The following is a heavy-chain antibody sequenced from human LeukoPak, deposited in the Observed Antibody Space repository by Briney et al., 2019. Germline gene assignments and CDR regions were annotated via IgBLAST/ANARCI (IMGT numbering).Heavy chain of an antibody. Sequence: GASVKVSCKASGYTFTGYYMHWVRQAPGQGLEWMGCINPNSGGTTYAQKFQGRVTMTRDTSMSTVYMEVSSLRSEDTAVYYCARNAGSGLDYWGQGTLVTVSS. CDR3: ARNAGSGLDY. CDR2: INPNSGGT. CDR1: GYTFTGYY. D-gene: IGHD3-10*01. V-gene: IGHV1-2*02. J-gene: IGHJ4*02.